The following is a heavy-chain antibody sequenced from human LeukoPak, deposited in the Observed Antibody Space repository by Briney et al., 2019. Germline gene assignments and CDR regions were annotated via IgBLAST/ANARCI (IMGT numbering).Heavy chain of an antibody. CDR3: ARWFRSDTEGYYDY. Sequence: GGSLRLSCAVSGLTVSNNYLSWVRQAPRKGLEWVSIIYSDDRGGHIVYTDSVKGRFTIFRDTSKNTLYLQMNSLRGEDTAVYYCARWFRSDTEGYYDYWGQGTLVTVSS. D-gene: IGHD2-15*01. CDR1: GLTVSNNY. CDR2: IYSDDRGGH. V-gene: IGHV3-53*01. J-gene: IGHJ4*02.